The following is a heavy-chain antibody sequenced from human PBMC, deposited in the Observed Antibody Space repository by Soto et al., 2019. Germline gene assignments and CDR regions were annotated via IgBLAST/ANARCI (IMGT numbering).Heavy chain of an antibody. V-gene: IGHV3-21*01. J-gene: IGHJ3*01. CDR2: ISTSGDAT. Sequence: EVQLVESGGGLVKPGGSLRISCAASGFTFSTYTLNWVRQAPGKGLEWVSSISTSGDATYYEDSVRGRFTISRDNARAALYLQMDSLRVEDTAMYYCTRDGEPLWGQGTMVRVSS. D-gene: IGHD3-3*01. CDR3: TRDGEPL. CDR1: GFTFSTYT.